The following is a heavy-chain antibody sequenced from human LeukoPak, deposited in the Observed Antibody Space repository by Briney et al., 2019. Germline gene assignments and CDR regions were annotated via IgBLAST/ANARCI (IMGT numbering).Heavy chain of an antibody. Sequence: PSETLSLTCTVSGGSISSRSYYWGWIRQPPGTGLEWIGSIYYSGSTYYNPSLKSRVTISVDTSKNQFSLKLSSVTAADTSVYYCARQDGGDYFDYWGQGTLVTVSS. CDR2: IYYSGST. J-gene: IGHJ4*02. CDR3: ARQDGGDYFDY. D-gene: IGHD3-16*01. CDR1: GGSISSRSYY. V-gene: IGHV4-39*01.